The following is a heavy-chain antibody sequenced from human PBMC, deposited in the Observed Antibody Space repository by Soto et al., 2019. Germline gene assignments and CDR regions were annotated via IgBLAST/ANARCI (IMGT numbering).Heavy chain of an antibody. J-gene: IGHJ4*02. CDR3: TVWGSGNDFGAA. D-gene: IGHD3-10*01. CDR1: GFTFSDHY. Sequence: EVQLAESGGGLVQPGGSLRLSCAASGFTFSDHYMDWVRQAPGKGLEWVGRSKNKADSYTTEYAASVKGRFTISRDGSQNALFLQMNSLKTEGTAVYYCTVWGSGNDFGAAWGQGILVTVSS. V-gene: IGHV3-72*01. CDR2: SKNKADSYTT.